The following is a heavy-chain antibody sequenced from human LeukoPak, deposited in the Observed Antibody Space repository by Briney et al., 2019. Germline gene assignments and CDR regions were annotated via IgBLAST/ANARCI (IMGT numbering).Heavy chain of an antibody. Sequence: SETLSLTCTVSGYSISSGYDWGWIRQPPGKGLEWIGSIYHSGSTYYNPSLKSRVTISVDTSKNQFSLKLSSVTAADTAEYYWASRARPDYYGSGSLFDPWGQGTLVTVSS. CDR3: ASRARPDYYGSGSLFDP. CDR1: GYSISSGYD. V-gene: IGHV4-38-2*02. CDR2: IYHSGST. D-gene: IGHD3-10*01. J-gene: IGHJ5*02.